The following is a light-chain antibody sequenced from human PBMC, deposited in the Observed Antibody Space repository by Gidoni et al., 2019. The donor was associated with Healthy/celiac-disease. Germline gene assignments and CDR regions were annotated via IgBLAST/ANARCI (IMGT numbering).Light chain of an antibody. CDR1: QSVSSN. V-gene: IGKV3-15*01. CDR3: QQYNNWHT. J-gene: IGKJ1*01. Sequence: EIVMTQSPATLAVAPGERATLSCRASQSVSSNLAWYQQTPGQAPRLLLYGASTRATGIPARFSGSGSGTEFTLTISSLQSEDLAVYYCQQYNNWHTFGQGTKVEIK. CDR2: GAS.